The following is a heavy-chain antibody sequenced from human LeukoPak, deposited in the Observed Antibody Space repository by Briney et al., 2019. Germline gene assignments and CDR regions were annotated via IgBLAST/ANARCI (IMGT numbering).Heavy chain of an antibody. V-gene: IGHV3-13*01. D-gene: IGHD3-22*01. CDR1: GFTFSSYD. J-gene: IGHJ3*02. CDR2: IGTAGDT. Sequence: GGSLRLSCAASGFTFSSYDMHWVRQATGKGLEWVSAIGTAGDTYYPGSVKGRFTISRDNSKNTLYLQMNSLRAEDTAVYYCGHYYDSSGYLRTAFDIWGQGTMVTVSS. CDR3: GHYYDSSGYLRTAFDI.